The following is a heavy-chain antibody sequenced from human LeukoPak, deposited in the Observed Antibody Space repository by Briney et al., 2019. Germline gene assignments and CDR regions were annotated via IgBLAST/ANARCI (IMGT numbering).Heavy chain of an antibody. D-gene: IGHD6-13*01. V-gene: IGHV3-7*03. CDR3: ARDSLIAAAGNN. CDR1: GFTFSNVW. Sequence: PGGSLRLSCAASGFTFSNVWMSWVRQAPGKGLEWVANIKQDGSEKYYVDSVKGRFTISRDNAKNSLYLQMNSLRAEDTAVYYCARDSLIAAAGNNWGQGTLVTVSS. CDR2: IKQDGSEK. J-gene: IGHJ4*02.